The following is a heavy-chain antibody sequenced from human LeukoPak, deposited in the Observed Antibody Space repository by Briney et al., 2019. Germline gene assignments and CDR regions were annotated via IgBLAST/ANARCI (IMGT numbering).Heavy chain of an antibody. D-gene: IGHD3-10*01. CDR1: VYTFTGYY. CDR2: INPNSGGT. J-gene: IGHJ4*02. Sequence: GASVTVSCKASVYTFTGYYMHWVRQAPGQGLEWMGWINPNSGGTNYAQKFQGRVTMTRDTSISTAYMELSRLRSDDTAVYYCARDSTGYYGSGSLEGGLGYWGQGTLVTVSS. V-gene: IGHV1-2*02. CDR3: ARDSTGYYGSGSLEGGLGY.